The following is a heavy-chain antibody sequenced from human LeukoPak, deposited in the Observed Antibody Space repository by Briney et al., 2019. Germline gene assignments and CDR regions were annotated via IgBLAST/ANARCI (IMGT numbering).Heavy chain of an antibody. CDR2: IRSKAYGGTT. V-gene: IGHV3-49*04. CDR3: TRVGLSGSRNNDAFDI. J-gene: IGHJ3*02. CDR1: GFTFGDYA. D-gene: IGHD1-26*01. Sequence: GRSLRLSCTASGFTFGDYAMSWVRQAPGKGLEWVGFIRSKAYGGTTEYAASVKGRFTISRDDSKSIAYLQMNSLKTEDTAVYYCTRVGLSGSRNNDAFDIWGQGTMVTVSS.